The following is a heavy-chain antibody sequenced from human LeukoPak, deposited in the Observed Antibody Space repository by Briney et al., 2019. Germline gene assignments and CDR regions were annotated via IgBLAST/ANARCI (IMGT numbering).Heavy chain of an antibody. V-gene: IGHV3-49*04. CDR1: GFTFGDYA. CDR2: IRSKTYGGTT. J-gene: IGHJ4*02. Sequence: PGGSLRLSCAGSGFTFGDYAVTWVRQAPGKGLEGVGLIRSKTYGGTTEYAASVKGRFTISRDDSKSIAYLQMTSLKTEDTAVYYCTRDLDTSTWYYFNYWGQGTLVTVSS. CDR3: TRDLDTSTWYYFNY. D-gene: IGHD2-2*01.